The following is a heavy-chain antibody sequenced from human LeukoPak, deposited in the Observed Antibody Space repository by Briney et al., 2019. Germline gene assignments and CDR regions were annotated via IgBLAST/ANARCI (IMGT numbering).Heavy chain of an antibody. CDR2: INHSGST. CDR1: GGSFIRYY. Sequence: SDTLSLTCAVYGGSFIRYYWSWIRDPPGRGLEWIGEINHSGSTNYNPSLKSRVTISVDTSKNQFSLKLSSVTAADTAVYYCAGSGYSGYDLNYWGQGTLVTVSS. D-gene: IGHD5-12*01. CDR3: AGSGYSGYDLNY. J-gene: IGHJ4*02. V-gene: IGHV4-34*01.